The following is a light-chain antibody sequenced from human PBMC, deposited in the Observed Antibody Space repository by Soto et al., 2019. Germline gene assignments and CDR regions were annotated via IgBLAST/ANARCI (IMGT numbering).Light chain of an antibody. Sequence: AIRMTQSPSSFSASTGDSVTITCRASQGIGSYLAWYQQKPGKAPKLLIYAASTLQSGVPSRFSGSASGTDFTLTISCLQSEYFATYYCQQYYSYPITFGQGTRLEIK. CDR2: AAS. V-gene: IGKV1-8*01. J-gene: IGKJ5*01. CDR1: QGIGSY. CDR3: QQYYSYPIT.